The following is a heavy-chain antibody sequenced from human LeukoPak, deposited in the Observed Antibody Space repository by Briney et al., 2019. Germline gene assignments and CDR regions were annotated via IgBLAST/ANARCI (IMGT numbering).Heavy chain of an antibody. J-gene: IGHJ4*02. D-gene: IGHD3-9*01. V-gene: IGHV3-48*01. Sequence: GGSLTLSCAASGFSFSSNSMNWVRQAPGKGLEWVSYISGSSSTIYYADSVKGRFTISRDNAKNSLYLQMNSLRAEDTAVYYCVTNFDPDVDWGQGTLVPVSS. CDR1: GFSFSSNS. CDR2: ISGSSSTI. CDR3: VTNFDPDVD.